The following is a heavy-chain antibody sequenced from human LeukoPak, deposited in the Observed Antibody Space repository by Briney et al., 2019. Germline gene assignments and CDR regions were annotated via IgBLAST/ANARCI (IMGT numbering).Heavy chain of an antibody. CDR1: GGSISSYY. J-gene: IGHJ4*02. CDR2: IYYSGST. Sequence: SETLSLTCTVSGGSISSYYWSWIRQPPGKGLEWIGYIYYSGSTNYNPSLKSRVTISVDTSKNQFSLKLSSVTAADTAVYYCAGGQSGIAAAGTLYYWGQGTLVTVSS. D-gene: IGHD6-13*01. CDR3: AGGQSGIAAAGTLYY. V-gene: IGHV4-59*01.